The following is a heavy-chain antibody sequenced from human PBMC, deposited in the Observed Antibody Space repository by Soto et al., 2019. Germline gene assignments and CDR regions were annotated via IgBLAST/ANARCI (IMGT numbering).Heavy chain of an antibody. Sequence: QVQLQESGPGLVKPSQTLSLTCTVSGGSISSGGYYWSWIRQHPGKGLEWIGSIYYSGSTYYNPSLKSRATLSVATSKTQFSLKLSSVTAADTAVYYCARGCRRSTGMHVLGQGTTVTAS. CDR3: ARGCRRSTGMHV. V-gene: IGHV4-31*03. J-gene: IGHJ6*02. CDR2: IYYSGST. CDR1: GGSISSGGYY. D-gene: IGHD2-8*01.